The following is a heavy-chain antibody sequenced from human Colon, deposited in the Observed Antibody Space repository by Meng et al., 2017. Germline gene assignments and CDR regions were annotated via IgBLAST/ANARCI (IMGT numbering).Heavy chain of an antibody. Sequence: QVQLVQSGAEVRKPGASVKVTCKASGYTFTSSDINWVRQATGRGLEWLGWMNPNNGNTGSAQKFQGRVSTTRDTSIGTAYMGLSGLTSEDTAVYYRARTAMLDSWGQGTLVTVSS. CDR1: GYTFTSSD. V-gene: IGHV1-8*01. J-gene: IGHJ5*01. CDR3: ARTAMLDS. D-gene: IGHD2-2*01. CDR2: MNPNNGNT.